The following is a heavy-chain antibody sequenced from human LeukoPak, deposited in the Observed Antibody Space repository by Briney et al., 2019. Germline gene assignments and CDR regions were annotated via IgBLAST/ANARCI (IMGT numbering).Heavy chain of an antibody. D-gene: IGHD2-15*01. CDR2: IYNTATT. CDR3: ARGNCRRVTCVPLEH. V-gene: IGHV4-59*01. CDR1: GDSLKNYY. Sequence: SETLSLTCTVSGDSLKNYYWTWIRQPPGKAPEWIGYIYNTATTVYNPSLASRVTISVDTSKKQFSLKLSSVTPADTAVYYCARGNCRRVTCVPLEHWGQGNLVTVSS. J-gene: IGHJ4*02.